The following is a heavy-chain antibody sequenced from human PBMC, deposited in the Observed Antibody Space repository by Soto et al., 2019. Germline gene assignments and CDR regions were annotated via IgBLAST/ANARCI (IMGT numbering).Heavy chain of an antibody. D-gene: IGHD6-6*01. Sequence: PGGSLRLSCAACGFTFVSYAMSWVRQAPGKRLEWLSAISGSGGSTYYADSVKGRLTMSRDNSKNTPYLQMNSLRAGDTAVYYCAKNRYSSSSPHPYYYYYGMDVWGQGTTVTVSS. J-gene: IGHJ6*02. CDR2: ISGSGGST. V-gene: IGHV3-23*01. CDR3: AKNRYSSSSPHPYYYYYGMDV. CDR1: GFTFVSYA.